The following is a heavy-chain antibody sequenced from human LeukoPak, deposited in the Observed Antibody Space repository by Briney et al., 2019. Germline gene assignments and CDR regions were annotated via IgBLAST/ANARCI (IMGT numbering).Heavy chain of an antibody. CDR2: ISWNSGSI. CDR1: GFTFDNYA. J-gene: IGHJ5*02. Sequence: PGRSLRLSCAVYGFTFDNYAMHWDRQAPGKGLEWVSGISWNSGSIGYADSVKGRFTISRDNAKNSLYLQMNSLRAEDTALYYCAKDTTSSSSWYGGGFDPWGQGTLVTVSS. V-gene: IGHV3-9*01. CDR3: AKDTTSSSSWYGGGFDP. D-gene: IGHD6-13*01.